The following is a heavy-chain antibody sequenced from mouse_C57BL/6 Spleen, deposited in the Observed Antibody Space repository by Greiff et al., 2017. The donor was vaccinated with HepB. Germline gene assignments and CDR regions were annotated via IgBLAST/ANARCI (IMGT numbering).Heavy chain of an antibody. D-gene: IGHD2-4*01. CDR1: GISITTGNYR. Sequence: EVKLQESGPGLVKPSQTVFLTCTVTGISITTGNYRWSWIRQFPGNKLECIGYIYYSGTITYNPSPTSRTTITRDTPKNQFFLEMNSLTAEDTATYYCARDDYDVFDYWGQGTTLTVSS. CDR2: IYYSGTI. J-gene: IGHJ2*01. CDR3: ARDDYDVFDY. V-gene: IGHV3-5*01.